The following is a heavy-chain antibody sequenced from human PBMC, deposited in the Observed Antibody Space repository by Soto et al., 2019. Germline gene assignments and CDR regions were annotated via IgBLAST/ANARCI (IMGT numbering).Heavy chain of an antibody. CDR1: GFTFSSYW. J-gene: IGHJ6*03. CDR2: IKQDGSEK. Sequence: GGSLRLSCAASGFTFSSYWMSWVRQATGKGLEWVANIKQDGSEKYYVDSVKGRFTISRDNAKNSLYLQMNSLRAEDTAVYYCARVTATIYYYYYMDVWGKGTTVTVS. V-gene: IGHV3-7*01. CDR3: ARVTATIYYYYYMDV. D-gene: IGHD5-12*01.